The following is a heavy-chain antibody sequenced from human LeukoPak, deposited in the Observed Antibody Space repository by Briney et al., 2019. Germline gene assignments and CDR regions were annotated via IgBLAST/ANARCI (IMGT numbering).Heavy chain of an antibody. CDR3: ARTGGGYYGSGSFRPFDY. Sequence: SETLSLTCTVSGYSISSGYYWGWIRPPPGKGLEWIGSIYHSGSTYYNPSLKSRVTISVDTSKNQFSLKLSSVTAADTAVYYCARTGGGYYGSGSFRPFDYWGQGTLVTVSS. CDR1: GYSISSGYY. D-gene: IGHD3-10*01. J-gene: IGHJ4*02. V-gene: IGHV4-38-2*02. CDR2: IYHSGST.